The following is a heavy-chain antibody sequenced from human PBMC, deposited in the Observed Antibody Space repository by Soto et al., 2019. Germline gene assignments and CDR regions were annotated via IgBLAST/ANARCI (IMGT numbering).Heavy chain of an antibody. Sequence: PETLSLTCTVSGGSVSSGSYYWSWLRQPPGKGLEWIGYIYYSGRTNYNPSLKSRVTISVDTSKNQFSLKLSPVTAADTAVYYCARVNGGPYYFDKWGQGTLVTVSS. D-gene: IGHD2-8*01. CDR1: GGSVSSGSYY. CDR2: IYYSGRT. V-gene: IGHV4-61*01. CDR3: ARVNGGPYYFDK. J-gene: IGHJ4*02.